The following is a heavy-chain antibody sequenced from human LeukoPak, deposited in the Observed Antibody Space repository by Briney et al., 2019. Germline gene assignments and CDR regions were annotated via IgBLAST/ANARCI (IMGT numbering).Heavy chain of an antibody. CDR2: IYSGDSDT. J-gene: IGHJ4*02. CDR3: ARSIYYDNSGYYYYFDY. D-gene: IGHD3-22*01. Sequence: GESLKISCKGSGYSFSNYWIGWVRQVPGKGPEWMGIIYSGDSDTRYSPSFQGQVTISADKSISTAYLQWSSLKASDTAMYYCARSIYYDNSGYYYYFDYWGQGTLVTVSS. V-gene: IGHV5-51*01. CDR1: GYSFSNYW.